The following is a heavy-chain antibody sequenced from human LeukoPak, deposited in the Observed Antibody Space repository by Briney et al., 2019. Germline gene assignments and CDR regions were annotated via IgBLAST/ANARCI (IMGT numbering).Heavy chain of an antibody. CDR3: ARDDAPDYGDFELSGY. J-gene: IGHJ4*02. CDR2: INQDGSVK. CDR1: GFTFSNFW. V-gene: IGHV3-7*05. Sequence: GGSLRLSCAASGFTFSNFWMTWVRQAPGKGLEWVANINQDGSVKYYVDSAKGRFTISRDNAKNSFYLQMNSLRAEDTAVYFCARDDAPDYGDFELSGYWGQGTLVTVSS. D-gene: IGHD4-17*01.